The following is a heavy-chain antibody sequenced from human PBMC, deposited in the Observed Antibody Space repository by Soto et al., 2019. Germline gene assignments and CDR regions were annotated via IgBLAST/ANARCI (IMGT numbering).Heavy chain of an antibody. CDR1: GFTFSSYS. V-gene: IGHV3-48*02. D-gene: IGHD2-8*01. J-gene: IGHJ5*02. CDR3: ARDYCTNGVCYPNGSDP. CDR2: ISSSSSTI. Sequence: EVQLVESGGGLVQPGGSLRLSCAASGFTFSSYSMNWVRQAPGKGLEWVSYISSSSSTIYYADSVKGRFTISRDNAKNSLYLQLNSLRDEDTAVYYCARDYCTNGVCYPNGSDPWGQGTLVTVSS.